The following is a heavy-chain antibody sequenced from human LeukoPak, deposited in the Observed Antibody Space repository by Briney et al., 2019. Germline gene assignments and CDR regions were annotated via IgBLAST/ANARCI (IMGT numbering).Heavy chain of an antibody. Sequence: SETLSLTCAVYGGSFSGYYWSWIRQPPGKGLEWIGEINHSGSTNYNPSLKSRVTISVDTSKNHFSLKLSSVTAADTAVYYCARVGKYDFWSGHDETRLDYWGQGSLVTVSS. CDR2: INHSGST. CDR3: ARVGKYDFWSGHDETRLDY. J-gene: IGHJ4*02. V-gene: IGHV4-34*01. CDR1: GGSFSGYY. D-gene: IGHD3-3*01.